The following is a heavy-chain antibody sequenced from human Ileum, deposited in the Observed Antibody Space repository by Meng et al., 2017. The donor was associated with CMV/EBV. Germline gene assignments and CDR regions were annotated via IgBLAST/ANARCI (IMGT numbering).Heavy chain of an antibody. CDR3: ARVDRADAFDI. CDR1: GYSISSGYY. CDR2: IYYSGST. D-gene: IGHD1-14*01. J-gene: IGHJ3*02. V-gene: IGHV4-38-2*02. Sequence: SETLSLTCTVSGYSISSGYYWGWIRQPPGKGLEWIGSIYYSGSTYYNPSLKSRVTISVDTSKNQFSLKLSSVTAADTAVYYCARVDRADAFDIWGQGTMVTVSS.